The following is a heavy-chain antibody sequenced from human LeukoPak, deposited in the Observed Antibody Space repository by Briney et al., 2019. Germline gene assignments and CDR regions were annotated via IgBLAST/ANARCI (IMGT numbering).Heavy chain of an antibody. CDR1: GFAFSTYG. Sequence: GGSLRLSCAASGFAFSTYGMHWVRQAPDKGLEWVAFIRYDGSVQYYTDSVTGRFTISRDNSKNTLYLQMNSLRAEDTAVYYCARAGLEDTAMVFDYWGQGTLVTVSS. CDR2: IRYDGSVQ. J-gene: IGHJ4*02. CDR3: ARAGLEDTAMVFDY. D-gene: IGHD5-18*01. V-gene: IGHV3-30*02.